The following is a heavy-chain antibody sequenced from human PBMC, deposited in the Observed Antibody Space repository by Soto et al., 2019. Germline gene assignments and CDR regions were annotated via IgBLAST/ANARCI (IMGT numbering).Heavy chain of an antibody. V-gene: IGHV3-30-3*01. Sequence: ESGGGVVQPGRSLRLSCAASGFTFSSYAMHWVRQAPGKGLEWVAVISYDGSNKYYADSVKGRFTISRDNSKNTLYLQMNSLRAEDTAVYYCARARRPDEVNWFDPWGQGTLVTVSS. CDR2: ISYDGSNK. CDR1: GFTFSSYA. CDR3: ARARRPDEVNWFDP. J-gene: IGHJ5*02.